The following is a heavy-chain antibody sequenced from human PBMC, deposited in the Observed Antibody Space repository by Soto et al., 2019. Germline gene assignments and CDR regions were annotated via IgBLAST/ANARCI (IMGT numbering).Heavy chain of an antibody. J-gene: IGHJ4*02. V-gene: IGHV3-23*01. CDR1: GFTFSSYA. CDR2: ISGSGGST. Sequence: GGSLRLSCAASGFTFSSYAMSWVRQAPGKGLEWVSAISGSGGSTYYADSVKGRFTISRDNSKNMLYLQMNSLRVEDTAVYYFARDGIGGTTFRGYPDYWGQGTLVTGSS. CDR3: ARDGIGGTTFRGYPDY. D-gene: IGHD1-1*01.